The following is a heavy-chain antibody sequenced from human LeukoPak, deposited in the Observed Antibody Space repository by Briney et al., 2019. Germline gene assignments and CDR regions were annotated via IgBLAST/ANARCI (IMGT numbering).Heavy chain of an antibody. J-gene: IGHJ4*02. V-gene: IGHV1-3*01. CDR1: GYTFTSYA. Sequence: ASVKVSCKASGYTFTSYAMHWVRQAPGQRLEWMGWINAGNGNTKYSQKFQGRVTITRDTSASTAYMELSSLRSEDTAVYYCARASLLRFFDGYDGYWGQGTLVTVSS. D-gene: IGHD3-9*01. CDR2: INAGNGNT. CDR3: ARASLLRFFDGYDGY.